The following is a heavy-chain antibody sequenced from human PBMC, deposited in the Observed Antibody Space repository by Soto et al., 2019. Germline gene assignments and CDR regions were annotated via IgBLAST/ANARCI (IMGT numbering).Heavy chain of an antibody. CDR2: VNPSGGTT. V-gene: IGHV1-46*01. CDR3: AREENCSDGICYSEYFQR. Sequence: HVQLVQSGAEVKKPGASVKVSCKASGYIFTAYSMHWVRQAPGQGLEWMGVVNPSGGTTNYAQKYQGRITMTRDTSTSTVYMDLSYLTSEDTAVYYCAREENCSDGICYSEYFQRWGQGTLVTVSS. J-gene: IGHJ1*01. D-gene: IGHD2-15*01. CDR1: GYIFTAYS.